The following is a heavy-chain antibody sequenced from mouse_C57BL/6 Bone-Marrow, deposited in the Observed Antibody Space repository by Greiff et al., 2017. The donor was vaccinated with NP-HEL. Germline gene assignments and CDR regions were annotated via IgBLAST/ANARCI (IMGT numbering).Heavy chain of an antibody. D-gene: IGHD1-1*01. Sequence: EVQLQQSGPELVKPGDSVKISCKASGYSFTGYFMNWVMQSHGKSLEWIGRINPYNGDTFYNQKFKGKATLTVDKSSSTAHMELRSLTSEDSAVYYCASGITTVVAKGDYYAMDYWGQGTSVTVSS. J-gene: IGHJ4*01. CDR2: INPYNGDT. V-gene: IGHV1-20*01. CDR1: GYSFTGYF. CDR3: ASGITTVVAKGDYYAMDY.